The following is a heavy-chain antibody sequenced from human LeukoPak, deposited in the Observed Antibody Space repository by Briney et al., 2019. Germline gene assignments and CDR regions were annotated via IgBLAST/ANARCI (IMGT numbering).Heavy chain of an antibody. V-gene: IGHV3-74*01. CDR1: GVTFSRYW. D-gene: IGHD3-22*01. CDR2: INGDGRTT. Sequence: GGALRLSCAASGVTFSRYWMHWVRHAPGKGLGWVSRINGDGRTTNYADSVKGGFTISRDNAKNTLYLQMNSLRAEDTAVYYCATGNYYDTIGYSTFGPWGHGTPVTASS. J-gene: IGHJ4*03. CDR3: ATGNYYDTIGYSTFGP.